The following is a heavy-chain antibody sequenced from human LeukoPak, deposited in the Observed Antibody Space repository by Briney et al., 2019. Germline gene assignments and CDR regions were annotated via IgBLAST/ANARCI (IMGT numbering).Heavy chain of an antibody. CDR2: IRSKAYRGTT. CDR1: GFTFGDHA. D-gene: IGHD5-18*01. V-gene: IGHV3-49*04. Sequence: GGSLRLSCTASGFTFGDHAMSWVRQAPGKGLEWVGFIRSKAYRGTTESAASVKGRFTISRDDSKSFAYLQMNSLEPEDTSVYYGSRGRIHLWLYDGMGVGGQGATVTVSS. J-gene: IGHJ6*02. CDR3: SRGRIHLWLYDGMGV.